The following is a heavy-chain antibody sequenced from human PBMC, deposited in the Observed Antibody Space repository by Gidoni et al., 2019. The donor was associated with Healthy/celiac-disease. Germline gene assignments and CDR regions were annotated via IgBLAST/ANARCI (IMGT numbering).Heavy chain of an antibody. CDR2: IYYSGST. CDR3: ARVTGSMMDGWFDP. CDR1: GGSISSYY. Sequence: QVQLQESGPGLVKPSETLSLTCTVSGGSISSYYWSWIRQPPGKGLEWIGYIYYSGSTNYNPSLKSRVTISVDTSKNQFSLKLSSVTAADTAVYYCARVTGSMMDGWFDPWGQGTLVTVSS. V-gene: IGHV4-59*01. D-gene: IGHD3-10*01. J-gene: IGHJ5*02.